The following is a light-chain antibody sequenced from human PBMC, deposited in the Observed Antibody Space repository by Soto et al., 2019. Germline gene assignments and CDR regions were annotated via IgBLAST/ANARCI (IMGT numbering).Light chain of an antibody. J-gene: IGLJ1*01. CDR2: DAS. Sequence: QSVLTQPASVSGSPGQSITVSCTGTSSDVGSYNYVSWYQQHPGKAPKVMIYDASNRPSGVSYRFSGSKSGNTASLTISGLQAEDEADYYCSSYTTSSTYVFGTGTKVTVL. V-gene: IGLV2-14*01. CDR1: SSDVGSYNY. CDR3: SSYTTSSTYV.